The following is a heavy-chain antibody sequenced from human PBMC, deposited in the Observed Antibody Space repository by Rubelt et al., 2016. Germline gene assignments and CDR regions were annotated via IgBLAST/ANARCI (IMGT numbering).Heavy chain of an antibody. Sequence: QVHLVQSGAEVKNPGASVKVSCKASGYTFTSYYLHWVRQAPGQGLEWMGIFSPSGGSTNYAQKFQGRVTLTRGTSRTTVYMGLSGLRSEDTAVYYCASQGEQRGYWGQGTLVTVSS. CDR2: FSPSGGST. D-gene: IGHD6-25*01. J-gene: IGHJ4*02. CDR3: ASQGEQRGY. CDR1: GYTFTSYY. V-gene: IGHV1-46*01.